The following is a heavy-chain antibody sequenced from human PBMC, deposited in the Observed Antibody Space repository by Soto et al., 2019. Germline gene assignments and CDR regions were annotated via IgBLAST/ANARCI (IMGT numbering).Heavy chain of an antibody. CDR3: AASLSTQYYDSSGYYPDFDI. V-gene: IGHV4-4*07. CDR2: IDTSGNT. Sequence: LSLTSRVSVDSSSTYEWSWVRQPSGKGLEWIGRIDTSGNTNYNPSLKSRVTVSVDTSKKQFSLKPTSVTAADRAVYYCAASLSTQYYDSSGYYPDFDIWGQGIMVTVS. D-gene: IGHD3-22*01. J-gene: IGHJ3*02. CDR1: VDSSSTYE.